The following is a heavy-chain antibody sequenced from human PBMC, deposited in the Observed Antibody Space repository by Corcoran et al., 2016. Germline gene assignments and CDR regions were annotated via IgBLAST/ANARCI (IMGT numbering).Heavy chain of an antibody. CDR1: GGSFSGYY. J-gene: IGHJ6*02. V-gene: IGHV4-34*01. CDR3: AGARGVVVKRALPQLSSGGGMDV. CDR2: INHSGST. Sequence: QVQLQQWGAGLLKPSETLSLTCAVYGGSFSGYYWSWIRQPPGKGLEWIGEINHSGSTNYNPSLKSRVTISVDTSKNQFSLKLSSVTAADTAVDEWAGARGVVVKRALPQLSSGGGMDVWGQGTTVTVSS. D-gene: IGHD2-15*01.